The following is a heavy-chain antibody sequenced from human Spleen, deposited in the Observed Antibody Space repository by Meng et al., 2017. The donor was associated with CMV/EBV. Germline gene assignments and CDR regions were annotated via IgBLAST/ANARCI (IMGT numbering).Heavy chain of an antibody. CDR2: ITPVFAII. V-gene: IGHV1-69*01. J-gene: IGHJ5*02. CDR3: ARGLGDLEMTSTNWFET. Sequence: GTFGSFSISWLRQAPGQGLEWMGGITPVFAIIKYAQKFEGRVTFSADEPATTITMAMSSLRSDDTAIYYCARGLGDLEMTSTNWFETWGQGTLVTVSS. CDR1: GTFGSFS. D-gene: IGHD5-24*01.